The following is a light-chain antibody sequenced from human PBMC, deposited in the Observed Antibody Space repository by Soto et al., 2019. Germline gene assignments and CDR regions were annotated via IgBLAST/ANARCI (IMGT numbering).Light chain of an antibody. Sequence: EIVMTQSPATLSVSPGERATLSCRASQGVSNNLAWYQQKPGQAPRLLMYGASTRATGIPARFSGSGSVTEFTLTISSLQSEDFAVYYCQQYNNWPQTFGQGTKLEI. CDR1: QGVSNN. J-gene: IGKJ2*01. CDR3: QQYNNWPQT. CDR2: GAS. V-gene: IGKV3-15*01.